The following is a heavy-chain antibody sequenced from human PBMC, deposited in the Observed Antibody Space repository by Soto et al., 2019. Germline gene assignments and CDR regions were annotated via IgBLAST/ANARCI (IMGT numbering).Heavy chain of an antibody. CDR3: AKTPRDYDFWSGYPTINDY. CDR2: ISGSGGST. CDR1: GFTFSSYA. V-gene: IGHV3-23*01. J-gene: IGHJ4*02. D-gene: IGHD3-3*01. Sequence: GGSLRLSCAASGFTFSSYAMSWVRQAPGKGLEWVSAISGSGGSTYYADSVKGRFTISRDNSKNTLYLQMNSLRAEDTAVYYCAKTPRDYDFWSGYPTINDYWGQGTLVTVSS.